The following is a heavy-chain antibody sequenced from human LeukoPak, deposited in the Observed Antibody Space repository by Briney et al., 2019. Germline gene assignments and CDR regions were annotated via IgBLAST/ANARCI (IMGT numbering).Heavy chain of an antibody. J-gene: IGHJ5*02. CDR2: INSSSSNI. Sequence: GGSLRLSCTASGFTFSSYNMNWVRQAPGKGLEWIACINSSSSNIYYAHSVKGRFTIARNNAKNSLYLQMNSLRAEDTAVYYCARDLVFGVGFCSGGSCSSGYTWGKGPLVTVPS. V-gene: IGHV3-21*01. CDR1: GFTFSSYN. CDR3: ARDLVFGVGFCSGGSCSSGYT. D-gene: IGHD2-15*01.